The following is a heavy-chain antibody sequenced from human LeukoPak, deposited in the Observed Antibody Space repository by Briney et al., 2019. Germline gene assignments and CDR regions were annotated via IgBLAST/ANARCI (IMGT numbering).Heavy chain of an antibody. CDR3: ARAPAGTLDF. J-gene: IGHJ4*02. V-gene: IGHV1-18*01. CDR2: IKGTGDSP. CDR1: GYTFMSYG. D-gene: IGHD6-13*01. Sequence: ASVKVSCKASGYTFMSYGISWVRQAPGQGLEWVGLIKGTGDSPDYAQKFQGRVTVTCDTSTNTAYLELRSLKLEDTAVYYCARAPAGTLDFWGQGTLVTVS.